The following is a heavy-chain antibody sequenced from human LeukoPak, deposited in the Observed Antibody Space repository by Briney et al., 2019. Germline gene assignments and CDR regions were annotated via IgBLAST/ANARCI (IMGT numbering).Heavy chain of an antibody. Sequence: TSETLSLTCAVYGGSFSGYYWSWIRQPPGNGLEWIGEINHSGSTNYNPSLKSRVTISVDTSKNQFSLKLSSVTATDTAVYYCARRIAAAALDYWGQGTLVTVSS. CDR2: INHSGST. CDR3: ARRIAAAALDY. V-gene: IGHV4-34*01. J-gene: IGHJ4*02. D-gene: IGHD6-13*01. CDR1: GGSFSGYY.